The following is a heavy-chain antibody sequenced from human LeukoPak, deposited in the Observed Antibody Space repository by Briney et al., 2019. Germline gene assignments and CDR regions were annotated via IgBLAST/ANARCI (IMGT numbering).Heavy chain of an antibody. J-gene: IGHJ4*02. Sequence: ASVKVSCTVSGYTLTELSMHWVRQAPGKGLEWMGGFDPEDGETIYAQKFQGRVTMTEDTSTDTAYMELSSLRSEDTAVYYCATVLPLVGARPFDYWGQGTLVTVSS. CDR1: GYTLTELS. D-gene: IGHD1-26*01. V-gene: IGHV1-24*01. CDR2: FDPEDGET. CDR3: ATVLPLVGARPFDY.